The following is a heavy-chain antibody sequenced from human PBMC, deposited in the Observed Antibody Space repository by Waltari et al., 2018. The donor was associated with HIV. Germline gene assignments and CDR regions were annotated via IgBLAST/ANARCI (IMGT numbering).Heavy chain of an antibody. Sequence: QVQLQESGPGLVKPSETLFLTCAVSGGSISSSHWWTWDRQPPGQGLEWIGEIYHVGSTNYNQSLKSRVTISVDKSKNQFSLVLRSVTAADTAVYYCVRVVSGGSGSSWIDPWGQGTLVTVSS. D-gene: IGHD6-19*01. CDR1: GGSISSSHW. J-gene: IGHJ5*02. CDR3: VRVVSGGSGSSWIDP. V-gene: IGHV4-4*02. CDR2: IYHVGST.